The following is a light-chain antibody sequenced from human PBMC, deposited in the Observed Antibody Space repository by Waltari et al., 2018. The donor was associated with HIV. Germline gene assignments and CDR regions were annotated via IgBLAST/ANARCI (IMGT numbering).Light chain of an antibody. CDR3: CSYTTSGTWV. Sequence: QSALTQPASVSGSLGQSLIVSCSGTASDLRAYNYVSWFQPHPDKAPQLLIFDVNKRPSGVSNRFSGSKSGSTASLTISGLQPDDEADYFCCSYTTSGTWVFGGGTRVTVL. J-gene: IGLJ3*02. V-gene: IGLV2-14*03. CDR2: DVN. CDR1: ASDLRAYNY.